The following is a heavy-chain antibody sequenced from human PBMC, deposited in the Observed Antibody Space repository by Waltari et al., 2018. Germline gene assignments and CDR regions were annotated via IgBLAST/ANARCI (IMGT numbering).Heavy chain of an antibody. CDR3: ARDGAHGDYGNDFDY. Sequence: QVQLVESGGGVVQPGRSLRLSCAASGFTFSSYGMHWVRQAPGKGLEWVAVIWYDGSNKYYADSVKGRFTISRDNSNNTLYLQMNSLRAEDTAVYYCARDGAHGDYGNDFDYWGQGTLVTVSS. V-gene: IGHV3-33*01. CDR2: IWYDGSNK. CDR1: GFTFSSYG. J-gene: IGHJ4*02. D-gene: IGHD4-17*01.